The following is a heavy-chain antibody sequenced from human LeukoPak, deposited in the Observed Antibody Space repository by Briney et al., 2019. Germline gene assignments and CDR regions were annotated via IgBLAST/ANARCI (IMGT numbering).Heavy chain of an antibody. CDR2: ISSSGSTI. D-gene: IGHD3-10*01. CDR3: ASIPVRPGDYYYYGMDV. CDR1: GFSSSDYY. J-gene: IGHJ6*02. Sequence: PGGSLRLSCAASGFSSSDYYMNWIRQAPGKGLEWVAHISSSGSTIYYADSVKGRFTISRDNAKNSLYLQINSLRAEDTAVYYCASIPVRPGDYYYYGMDVWGQGTTVTVSS. V-gene: IGHV3-11*01.